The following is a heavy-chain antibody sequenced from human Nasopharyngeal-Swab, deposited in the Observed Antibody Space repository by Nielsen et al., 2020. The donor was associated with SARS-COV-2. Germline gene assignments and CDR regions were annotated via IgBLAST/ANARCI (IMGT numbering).Heavy chain of an antibody. CDR3: TTDFYFDY. J-gene: IGHJ4*02. V-gene: IGHV3-73*01. CDR1: GFIFSASA. CDR2: IGDKDHNYAT. Sequence: GESLKISYAASGFIFSASAIQWVRQASGKGLEWVGRIGDKDHNYATTYGASVQGRFTISRDDSKNTAFLQMDSLKTEDTALYYCTTDFYFDYWGQGTLVTVSS.